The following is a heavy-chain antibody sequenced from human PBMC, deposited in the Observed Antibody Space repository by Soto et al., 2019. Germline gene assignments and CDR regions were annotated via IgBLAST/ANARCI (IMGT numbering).Heavy chain of an antibody. CDR3: ARDRYDSSGYEAPFDY. Sequence: LRLSCEGSGCTFSSYSMNWVRQAPGKRLEWVSYISSSSSTIYYADSVKGRFTISRDNAKNSLYLQMNSLRDEDTAVYYCARDRYDSSGYEAPFDYWGQGTLVTVSS. CDR2: ISSSSSTI. D-gene: IGHD3-22*01. V-gene: IGHV3-48*02. CDR1: GCTFSSYS. J-gene: IGHJ4*02.